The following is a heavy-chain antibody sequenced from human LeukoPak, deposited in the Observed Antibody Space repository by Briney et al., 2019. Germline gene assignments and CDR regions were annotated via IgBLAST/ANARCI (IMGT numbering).Heavy chain of an antibody. D-gene: IGHD2-2*02. CDR3: ARRDIVVVPASILGAFDI. Sequence: GGSLRLSCAASGFTFSSYGMSRVRQAPGKGLEWVSGINWNGGSTGYADSVKGRFTISRDNAKNSLYLQMNSLRAEDTALYYCARRDIVVVPASILGAFDIWGQGTMVTVSS. CDR2: INWNGGST. V-gene: IGHV3-20*04. CDR1: GFTFSSYG. J-gene: IGHJ3*02.